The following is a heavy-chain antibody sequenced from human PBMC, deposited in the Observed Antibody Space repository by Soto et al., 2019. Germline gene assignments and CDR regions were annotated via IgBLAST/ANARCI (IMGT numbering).Heavy chain of an antibody. Sequence: EVQLVESGGGLVQPGGSLRLSCAASGFTVSSNYMSWVRQAPGKGLEWVSVIYSGGSTYYADSVKGRFTISRDNSKNTLYLQMNSLSAEDTVVYYSARGLAGRYSPYWGQGTLVTVSS. J-gene: IGHJ4*02. V-gene: IGHV3-66*01. CDR2: IYSGGST. CDR3: ARGLAGRYSPY. D-gene: IGHD2-15*01. CDR1: GFTVSSNY.